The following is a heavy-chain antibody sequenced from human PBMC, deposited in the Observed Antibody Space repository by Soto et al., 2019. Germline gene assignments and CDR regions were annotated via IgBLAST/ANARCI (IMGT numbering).Heavy chain of an antibody. V-gene: IGHV3-66*01. CDR2: IYSGGST. CDR3: AREGRDSYGLSWYYYYYMDV. J-gene: IGHJ6*03. D-gene: IGHD5-18*01. Sequence: EVQLVESGGGLVQPGGSLRLSCAASGFTVSSNYMSWVRQAPGKGLEWVSVIYSGGSTYYADSVKGRFTISRDNSKNTLYLQKNSLRAEDTAVYYCAREGRDSYGLSWYYYYYMDVWGKGTTVTVSS. CDR1: GFTVSSNY.